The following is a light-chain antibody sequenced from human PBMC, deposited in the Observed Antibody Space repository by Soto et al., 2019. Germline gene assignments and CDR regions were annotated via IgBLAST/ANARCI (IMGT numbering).Light chain of an antibody. Sequence: DTLMTQSPSTLSASVLDRVTITCRASQSVGSSLAWYQQIPGKPPRVLIHAASTLQSGVPSRFSGSGSGTEFSLTISSLQPDDFATYYCQQYSSYPLTFGGGTKVDIK. J-gene: IGKJ4*01. CDR1: QSVGSS. CDR2: AAS. CDR3: QQYSSYPLT. V-gene: IGKV1-5*03.